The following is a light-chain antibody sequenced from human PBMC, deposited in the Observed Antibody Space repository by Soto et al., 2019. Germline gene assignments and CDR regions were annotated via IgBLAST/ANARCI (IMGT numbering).Light chain of an antibody. J-gene: IGKJ1*01. CDR2: HAS. CDR3: QQYNSYS. V-gene: IGKV1-5*02. Sequence: DVQMTQSPSTLSASVGDRVTTICRASQSISSWLAWYQQKPGTAPKVLIYHASNLQSGVPSRFSGSGSGTEFTLTISSLQPDDFATYYCQQYNSYSFGQGTKVDI. CDR1: QSISSW.